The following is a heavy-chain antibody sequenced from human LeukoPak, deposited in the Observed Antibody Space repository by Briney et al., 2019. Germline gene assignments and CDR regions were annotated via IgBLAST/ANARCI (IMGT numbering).Heavy chain of an antibody. V-gene: IGHV3-21*01. CDR1: RFTFSSYL. J-gene: IGHJ4*02. CDR3: ARDSIQQQLVLEDRGYPYYFAH. D-gene: IGHD6-13*01. Sequence: PGGSLQLSCAASRFTFSSYLLNWVRQAPGKGLEWVSSISSSGNYIYYADSVKGRFTISRDNAKNSLYLQMNSLRAEDTAVYYCARDSIQQQLVLEDRGYPYYFAHWGQGTLVTVSS. CDR2: ISSSGNYI.